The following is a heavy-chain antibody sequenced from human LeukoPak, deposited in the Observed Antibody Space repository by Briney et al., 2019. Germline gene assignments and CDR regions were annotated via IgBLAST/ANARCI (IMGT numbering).Heavy chain of an antibody. CDR3: AKGGEWLRLRDFDY. J-gene: IGHJ4*02. D-gene: IGHD5-12*01. CDR2: IYSGGST. Sequence: GGSLRLSCAASGFTVSSNYMSWVRQAPGKGLEWVSVIYSGGSTYYADSVKGRFTISRDNSKNTLYLQMNSLRAEDTAVYYCAKGGEWLRLRDFDYWGQGTLVTVSS. V-gene: IGHV3-53*01. CDR1: GFTVSSNY.